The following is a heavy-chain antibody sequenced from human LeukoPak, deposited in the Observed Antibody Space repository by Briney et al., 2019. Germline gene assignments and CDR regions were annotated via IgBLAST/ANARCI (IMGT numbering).Heavy chain of an antibody. V-gene: IGHV4-31*03. Sequence: SETLSLTCTVSGGSISSGGYYWSWIRQHPGKGLEWIGYIYYSGSTYYNPSLQSRVTISVDTSKNQFSLKLSSVTAADTAVYYCARMVGLRLGELSFHYWGQGTLVTVSS. CDR1: GGSISSGGYY. D-gene: IGHD3-16*02. J-gene: IGHJ4*02. CDR3: ARMVGLRLGELSFHY. CDR2: IYYSGST.